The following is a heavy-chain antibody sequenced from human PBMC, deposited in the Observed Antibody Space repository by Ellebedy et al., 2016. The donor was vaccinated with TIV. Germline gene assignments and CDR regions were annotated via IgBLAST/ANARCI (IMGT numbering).Heavy chain of an antibody. D-gene: IGHD4-17*01. V-gene: IGHV3-30*02. CDR1: GFNFSSHG. Sequence: GESLKISXAASGFNFSSHGMHWVRQAPGKGLEWVAVILYDGTTKYCGDSVKGRFSISRDNSKNTLYLQMNSLRVEDTAVYFCAKDLSVTTTPDYWGQGTLVTVSS. CDR3: AKDLSVTTTPDY. J-gene: IGHJ4*02. CDR2: ILYDGTTK.